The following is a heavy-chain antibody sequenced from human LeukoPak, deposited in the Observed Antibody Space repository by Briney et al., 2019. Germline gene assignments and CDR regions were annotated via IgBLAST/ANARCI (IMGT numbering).Heavy chain of an antibody. D-gene: IGHD3-16*01. CDR2: ISYDGSIQ. V-gene: IGHV3-30-3*01. J-gene: IGHJ4*02. Sequence: GGSLRLSCAASGFTFSSYFVHWVRQAPGKGLDWVTTISYDGSIQYYSDSVKGRFTISRDNSENTLYLQMNSLKPEDTAMYYCARERGEGRTRNFDYWGQGTLVTVSS. CDR3: ARERGEGRTRNFDY. CDR1: GFTFSSYF.